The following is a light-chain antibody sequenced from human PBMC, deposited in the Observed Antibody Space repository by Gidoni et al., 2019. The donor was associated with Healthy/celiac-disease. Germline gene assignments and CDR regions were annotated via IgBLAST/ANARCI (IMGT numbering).Light chain of an antibody. Sequence: SYELPQPPSVSVSPGQTASITCSGDKLGDKYACWYKQKPGQSPVLVIYQDSQRPSGIPERFSGYNSGNTATLTISGTQAMDEADYYCQAWHSSVVFGGGTKLTVL. CDR1: KLGDKY. J-gene: IGLJ2*01. CDR3: QAWHSSVV. V-gene: IGLV3-1*01. CDR2: QDS.